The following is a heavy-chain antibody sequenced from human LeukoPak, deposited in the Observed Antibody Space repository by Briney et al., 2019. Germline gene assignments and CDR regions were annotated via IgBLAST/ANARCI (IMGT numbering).Heavy chain of an antibody. D-gene: IGHD5-24*01. CDR1: GDSVSSYSAT. V-gene: IGHV6-1*01. J-gene: IGHJ4*02. CDR2: TYYRSKWYN. Sequence: SQTLSLTCAISGDSVSSYSATWNWIRQSPSRGLEWLGRTYYRSKWYNDYAVSVKSRITINPDTSKNQFSLKLSSVTAADTAVYYCARGEGYEFDYWGQGTLVTVSS. CDR3: ARGEGYEFDY.